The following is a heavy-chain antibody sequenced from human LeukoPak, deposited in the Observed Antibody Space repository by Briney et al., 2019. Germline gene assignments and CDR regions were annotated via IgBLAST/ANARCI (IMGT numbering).Heavy chain of an antibody. V-gene: IGHV1-8*01. J-gene: IGHJ4*02. CDR2: MNPNSGNT. D-gene: IGHD3-22*01. CDR3: ARGDYYDSSATFDY. Sequence: ASVKVSCKATGYTFTSYDINWVRQATGQGLEWMGWMNPNSGNTGYAQKFQGRVTMTRNTSISTAYMELSSLRSEDTAVYYCARGDYYDSSATFDYWGQGTLVTVSS. CDR1: GYTFTSYD.